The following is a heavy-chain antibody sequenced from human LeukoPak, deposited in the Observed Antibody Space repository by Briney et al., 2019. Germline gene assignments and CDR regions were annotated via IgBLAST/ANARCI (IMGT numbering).Heavy chain of an antibody. CDR3: ARDQKEWMRGPFDP. CDR1: GGSISSYY. J-gene: IGHJ5*02. V-gene: IGHV4-59*01. CDR2: IYYSART. Sequence: WGTLSLTGTVSGGSISSYYWNWFRQPPGKGLEGMGFIYYSARTNYNPPPTSRVTISVDTSKNQFSLKVSSVTAADTAVYYCARDQKEWMRGPFDPWGQGTLVTVSS. D-gene: IGHD3-3*01.